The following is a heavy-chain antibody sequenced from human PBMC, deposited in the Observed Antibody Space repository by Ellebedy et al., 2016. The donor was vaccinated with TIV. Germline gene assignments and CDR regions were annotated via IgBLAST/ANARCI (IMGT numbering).Heavy chain of an antibody. CDR2: ISSSGDII. CDR3: ARKAHSSGWHSFDY. J-gene: IGHJ4*02. Sequence: GESLKISCAASEFTFSDYYMSWTRQAPGKGLEWISYISSSGDIINYLDSVKGRFTISRDNAKNSLYLQIDSLRAEDTAVYYCARKAHSSGWHSFDYWGQGTLVTVSS. D-gene: IGHD6-19*01. V-gene: IGHV3-11*01. CDR1: EFTFSDYY.